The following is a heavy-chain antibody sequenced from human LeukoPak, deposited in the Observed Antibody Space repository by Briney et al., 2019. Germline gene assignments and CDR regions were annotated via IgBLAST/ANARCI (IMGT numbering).Heavy chain of an antibody. V-gene: IGHV1-69*04. CDR1: GGTFSSYA. Sequence: ASVKVSCKASGGTFSSYAISWVRQAPGQGLEWMGRIIPILGMANYAQKFQGRVTITADKSTSTAYMELSSLRSEDTAVCYWAREGTGPGRSHYYYGMDVWGQGTTVTVSS. J-gene: IGHJ6*02. D-gene: IGHD3/OR15-3a*01. CDR3: AREGTGPGRSHYYYGMDV. CDR2: IIPILGMA.